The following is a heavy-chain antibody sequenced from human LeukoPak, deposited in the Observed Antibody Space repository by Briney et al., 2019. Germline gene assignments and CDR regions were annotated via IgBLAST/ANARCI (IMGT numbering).Heavy chain of an antibody. J-gene: IGHJ4*02. Sequence: SETLPLACAVYGGFFSGYYWSWIRQPPGKGLEWIGEINHSGSTNYNPSLKSRVTISVDTSKNQFSLKLSSVTAADTAVYYCARNYYYDSSGYYLFDYWGQGTLVTVSS. V-gene: IGHV4-34*01. D-gene: IGHD3-22*01. CDR2: INHSGST. CDR1: GGFFSGYY. CDR3: ARNYYYDSSGYYLFDY.